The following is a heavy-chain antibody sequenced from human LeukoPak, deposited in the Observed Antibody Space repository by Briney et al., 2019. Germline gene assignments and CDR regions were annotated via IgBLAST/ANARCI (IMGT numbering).Heavy chain of an antibody. CDR3: AKQQGYYYDSSGYAEFDY. D-gene: IGHD3-22*01. V-gene: IGHV3-23*01. CDR1: GFTFSSNA. J-gene: IGHJ4*02. CDR2: ISGSGGST. Sequence: GGSLRLSCAASGFTFSSNAMSWFRQAPGKGLEWVSAISGSGGSTYYADSVKGRFTISRDNSKNTLYLQMNSLRAEDTAVYYCAKQQGYYYDSSGYAEFDYWGQGTLVTVSS.